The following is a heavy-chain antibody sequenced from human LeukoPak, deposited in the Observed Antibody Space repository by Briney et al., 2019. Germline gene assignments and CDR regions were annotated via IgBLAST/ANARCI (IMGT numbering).Heavy chain of an antibody. CDR2: TYYRSKWYN. CDR3: ARQGVLRYFGRCEWFDP. CDR1: GDSVSSNSAA. Sequence: SQTLSLTCAISGDSVSSNSAAWNWIRQSPSRGLEWLGRTYYRSKWYNDYAVSVKSRITINPDTSKNQFSLKLSSVTAADTAVYYCARQGVLRYFGRCEWFDPWGQGTLVTVSS. D-gene: IGHD3-9*01. J-gene: IGHJ5*02. V-gene: IGHV6-1*01.